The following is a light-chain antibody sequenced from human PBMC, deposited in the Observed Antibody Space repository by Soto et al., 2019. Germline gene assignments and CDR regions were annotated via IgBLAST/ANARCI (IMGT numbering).Light chain of an antibody. CDR1: NIGSKN. J-gene: IGLJ2*01. V-gene: IGLV3-9*01. CDR2: TNR. Sequence: SYELSQPLSVSVALGQTARVTCGGNNIGSKNVHWYQQKPGQAPVLVIYTNRNRPSGIPERFSGSNSGNTATLTISRAQAGDEADYYCQVWDSSVVFGGGTKVTVL. CDR3: QVWDSSVV.